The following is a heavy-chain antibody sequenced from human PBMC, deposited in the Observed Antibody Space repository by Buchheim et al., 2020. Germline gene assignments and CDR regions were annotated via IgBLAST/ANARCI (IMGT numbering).Heavy chain of an antibody. CDR2: IIPILGIA. V-gene: IGHV1-69*02. CDR1: GGTFSSYT. J-gene: IGHJ5*02. CDR3: ARGANSRSGGSWGFDP. D-gene: IGHD2-15*01. Sequence: QVQLVQSGAEVKKPGSSVKVSCKASGGTFSSYTISWVRQAPGQGLEWMGRIIPILGIANYAQKFQGRVTITADKFTSTAYMELSSLRSEDTAVYYCARGANSRSGGSWGFDPWGQGTL.